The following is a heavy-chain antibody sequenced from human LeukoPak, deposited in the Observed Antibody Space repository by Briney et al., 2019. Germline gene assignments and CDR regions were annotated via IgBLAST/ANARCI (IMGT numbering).Heavy chain of an antibody. CDR2: ISSDGSNK. CDR1: GFTFNSYA. Sequence: GGSLRLSCAASGFTFNSYAMSWVRQAPGKGLEWLAIISSDGSNKYYADSVKGRLTTSRDDSKNTLYLQMNSLRAEDTALYYCARREDCVGGSCYDAFDFWGQGTLVTVSS. CDR3: ARREDCVGGSCYDAFDF. V-gene: IGHV3-30-3*01. D-gene: IGHD2-15*01. J-gene: IGHJ4*02.